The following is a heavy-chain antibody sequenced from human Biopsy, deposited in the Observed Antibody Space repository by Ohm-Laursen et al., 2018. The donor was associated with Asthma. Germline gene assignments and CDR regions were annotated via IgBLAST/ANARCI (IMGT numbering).Heavy chain of an antibody. J-gene: IGHJ3*02. CDR3: ARTYYDFLTGQVNDAFAI. V-gene: IGHV1-69*13. CDR1: GYTFINYA. Sequence: ASVKVSCNASGYTFINYAIHWVRQAPGQRLEWMGGLIPVLGTADYAPMFEGRVTITADESTSTAYLELTSLRSEDTAVYYCARTYYDFLTGQVNDAFAIWGQGTMVTVSS. D-gene: IGHD3-9*01. CDR2: LIPVLGTA.